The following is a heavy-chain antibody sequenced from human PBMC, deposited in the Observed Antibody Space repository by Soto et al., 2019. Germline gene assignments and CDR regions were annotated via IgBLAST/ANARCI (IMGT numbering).Heavy chain of an antibody. CDR3: ARGEAGVAGRLDY. V-gene: IGHV4-31*03. CDR1: DASISTATFY. Sequence: QVQLQQSGPGLVKPSQTLSLTCTVSDASISTATFYWIRQLPGGALEWIGYIYYSGSAYYNSSLRSRATLSLDTSKSEFSLTLTSLTAADTAVYYCARGEAGVAGRLDYWGQGTLVTVSS. CDR2: IYYSGSA. J-gene: IGHJ4*02. D-gene: IGHD6-19*01.